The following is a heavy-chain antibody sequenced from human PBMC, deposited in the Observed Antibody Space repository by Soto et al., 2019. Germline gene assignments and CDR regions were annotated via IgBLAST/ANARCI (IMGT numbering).Heavy chain of an antibody. Sequence: VELLESGGGLVQPGGSLTLSCAASGFSFSNYAMHWVRQAPGKGLEWVSTIKDSGDSTNYLDSVRGRFTISRDYSRNTLYLQMTSLRAEDTALYHCVKGGASYTSCWYANWGQGILVTVSS. J-gene: IGHJ4*02. CDR3: VKGGASYTSCWYAN. V-gene: IGHV3-23*01. CDR2: IKDSGDST. CDR1: GFSFSNYA. D-gene: IGHD6-13*01.